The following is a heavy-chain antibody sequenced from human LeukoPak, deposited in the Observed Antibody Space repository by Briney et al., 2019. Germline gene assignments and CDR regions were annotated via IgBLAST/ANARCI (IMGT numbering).Heavy chain of an antibody. CDR1: GFTLSNAY. CDR2: IRSKTDGGTI. D-gene: IGHD6-19*01. V-gene: IGHV3-15*01. Sequence: GGSLRLSCAASGFTLSNAYRSWVRQAPGKGLEWVGRIRSKTDGGTIDYAAPVKDRFTISRDDSKNTLYLQMNSLKTEDTAVYYCTTAVAGTVRIDYWGQGTLVTVSS. CDR3: TTAVAGTVRIDY. J-gene: IGHJ4*02.